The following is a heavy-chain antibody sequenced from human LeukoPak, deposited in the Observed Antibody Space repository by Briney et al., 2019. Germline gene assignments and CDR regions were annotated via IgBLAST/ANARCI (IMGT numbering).Heavy chain of an antibody. D-gene: IGHD6-19*01. CDR1: GGSISSYY. Sequence: SETLSLTCTVSGGSISSYYWSWIRQPPGKGLEWIGYIYYSGGTNYNPSLKSRVTISVDTSKNQFSLKLSSVTAADTAVYYCARWYSSGWYQVDPWGQGTLVTVSS. J-gene: IGHJ5*02. CDR3: ARWYSSGWYQVDP. CDR2: IYYSGGT. V-gene: IGHV4-59*01.